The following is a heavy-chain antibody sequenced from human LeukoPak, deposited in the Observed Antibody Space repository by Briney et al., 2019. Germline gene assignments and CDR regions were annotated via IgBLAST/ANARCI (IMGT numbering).Heavy chain of an antibody. CDR1: GGTFSSYA. CDR3: AKNSVGDAFDI. CDR2: INPSGGST. V-gene: IGHV1-46*01. J-gene: IGHJ3*02. Sequence: ASVKVSCKASGGTFSSYATSWVRQAPGQGLEWMGIINPSGGSTSYAQKFQGRVTMTRDTSTSTVYMELSSLRSEDTAVYYCAKNSVGDAFDIWGQGTMVTVSS. D-gene: IGHD4-23*01.